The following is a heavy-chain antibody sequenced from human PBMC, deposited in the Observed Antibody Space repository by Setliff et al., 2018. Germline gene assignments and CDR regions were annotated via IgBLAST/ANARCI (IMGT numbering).Heavy chain of an antibody. D-gene: IGHD3-22*01. Sequence: GGSLRLSCTASGFSFSDYSMTWIRQAPGKGLEWISAIVGNGVYTNYAESVKGRFTISRDNAKKSLSLQMNSLRAEDTAVYYCARDNNCYDSSGYYSGSDVWGQGILVTVSS. CDR3: ARDNNCYDSSGYYSGSDV. CDR2: IVGNGVYT. V-gene: IGHV3-11*05. J-gene: IGHJ4*03. CDR1: GFSFSDYS.